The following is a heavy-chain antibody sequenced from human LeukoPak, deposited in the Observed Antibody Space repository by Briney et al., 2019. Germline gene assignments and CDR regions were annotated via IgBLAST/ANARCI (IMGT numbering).Heavy chain of an antibody. CDR2: IWYDGSNK. CDR3: ARDSTDSSSWYEYRYYGMDV. CDR1: GFTFSSYS. V-gene: IGHV3-33*08. D-gene: IGHD6-13*01. J-gene: IGHJ6*02. Sequence: PGGSLRLSCAASGFTFSSYSMNWVRQAPGKGLEWVAVIWYDGSNKYYADSVKGRFTISRDNSKNTLYLQMNSLRAEDTAVYYCARDSTDSSSWYEYRYYGMDVWGQGTTVTVSS.